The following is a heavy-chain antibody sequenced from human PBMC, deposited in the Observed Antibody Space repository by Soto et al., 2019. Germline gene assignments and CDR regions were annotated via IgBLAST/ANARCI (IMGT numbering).Heavy chain of an antibody. CDR3: AKRGDIVEVSRTFVGYGMDV. CDR1: GFTFRNYA. J-gene: IGHJ6*02. V-gene: IGHV3-23*01. D-gene: IGHD2-2*01. CDR2: LCGNGGDI. Sequence: GGSLRLSCTASGFTFRNYAMNWVRQAPGKGLEWVSRLCGNGGDINYADSVNGRFTISRDNSKNTLYLQMNSLRAEDTAVYYCAKRGDIVEVSRTFVGYGMDVWGQGTTVTVSS.